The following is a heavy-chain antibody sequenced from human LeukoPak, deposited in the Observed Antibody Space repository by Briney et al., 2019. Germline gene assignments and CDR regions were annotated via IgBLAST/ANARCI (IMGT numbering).Heavy chain of an antibody. V-gene: IGHV3-53*01. Sequence: GGSLRLSCAASGFTVSSNYMSWVRQAPGKGLEWVSVIYSGGSTYYADSVKGRFTISRDNSKNTLYLQMNSLRAEDTAVYYCARGGVPAAIFFDYWGQGALVTVSS. CDR1: GFTVSSNY. J-gene: IGHJ4*02. CDR3: ARGGVPAAIFFDY. D-gene: IGHD2-2*01. CDR2: IYSGGST.